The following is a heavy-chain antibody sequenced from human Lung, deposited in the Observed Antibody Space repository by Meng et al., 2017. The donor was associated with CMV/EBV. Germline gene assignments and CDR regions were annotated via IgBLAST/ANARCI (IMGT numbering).Heavy chain of an antibody. CDR2: ISSSGNSI. D-gene: IGHD4-23*01. J-gene: IGHJ4*02. CDR3: ARDRGGNYYFDD. CDR1: GFSFSDYY. V-gene: IGHV3-11*01. Sequence: CEGPGFSFSDYYMIWNRQAPGKGLEWLAYISSSGNSIYYTDSVEGRFTISRDNARNSLYLQMNSLRVDGTAVYYCARDRGGNYYFDDRGQGTLVTVSS.